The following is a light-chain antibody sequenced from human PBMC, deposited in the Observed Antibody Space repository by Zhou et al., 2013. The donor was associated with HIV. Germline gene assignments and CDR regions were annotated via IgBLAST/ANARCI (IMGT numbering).Light chain of an antibody. CDR1: QSVRSL. V-gene: IGKV3-11*01. J-gene: IGKJ1*01. CDR2: DAS. CDR3: QQRSNWPWT. Sequence: EIVLTQSPATLSLSPGERATLSCRASQSVRSLLAWYQQKPGQAPRLLITDASKRATGIPTRFSGSGSGTDFTLTISSLEPEDFAVYYCQQRSNWPWTFGQGTKVEIK.